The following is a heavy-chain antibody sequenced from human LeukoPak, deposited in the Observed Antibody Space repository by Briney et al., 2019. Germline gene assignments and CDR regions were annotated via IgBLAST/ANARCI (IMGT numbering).Heavy chain of an antibody. CDR2: INHSGST. CDR1: GGSFSGYC. Sequence: SETLSLTCVVYGGSFSGYCWSWIRQPPGKGLEWIGEINHSGSTNYNPSLKSRVTISVDTSKNQFSLKLSSVTAADTAVYYCARGDHSNGWYGSNYYYYGMDVWGQGTTVTVSS. V-gene: IGHV4-34*01. D-gene: IGHD6-19*01. CDR3: ARGDHSNGWYGSNYYYYGMDV. J-gene: IGHJ6*02.